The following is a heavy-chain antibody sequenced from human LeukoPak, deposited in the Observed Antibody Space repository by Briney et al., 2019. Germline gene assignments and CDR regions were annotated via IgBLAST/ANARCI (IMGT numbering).Heavy chain of an antibody. Sequence: PSETLSLTCAVSGYSISSGYCWGWIRQPPGKGLEWIGSIYHSGSTYYNPSLKSRVTISVDTSKNQFSLKLSSVTAADTAVYYCARHPPSSDCSSTSCYVYYYYMDVWGKGTTVTVSS. CDR3: ARHPPSSDCSSTSCYVYYYYMDV. D-gene: IGHD2-2*01. V-gene: IGHV4-38-2*01. J-gene: IGHJ6*03. CDR1: GYSISSGYC. CDR2: IYHSGST.